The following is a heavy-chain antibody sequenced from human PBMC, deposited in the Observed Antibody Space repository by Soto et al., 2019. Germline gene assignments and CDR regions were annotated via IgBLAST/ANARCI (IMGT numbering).Heavy chain of an antibody. J-gene: IGHJ5*02. V-gene: IGHV4-34*01. Sequence: XETLSLTCAVYGSSLSDNYCNWLRQPPGKGLEWIGEINHSGNTNYNPSLRSRVTISIDTSKNQLSLNLRSVSAADTAVYYCARGRGEFDDWGQGTPVTVSS. CDR2: INHSGNT. CDR3: ARGRGEFDD. D-gene: IGHD2-21*01. CDR1: GSSLSDNY.